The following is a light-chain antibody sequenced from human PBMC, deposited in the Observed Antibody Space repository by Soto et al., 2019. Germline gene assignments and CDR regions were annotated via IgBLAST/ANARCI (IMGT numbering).Light chain of an antibody. CDR3: QQYGPSPMYT. Sequence: EIVLTQSPGTLSLSPGERATLPCRASQTVSSSYLAWYQQKPGQAPRLLIYGASTRATGIPGRFSGSASGTDFTLTISRLEPEDFAVYYCQQYGPSPMYTFGQGTNLEIK. CDR2: GAS. J-gene: IGKJ2*01. V-gene: IGKV3-20*01. CDR1: QTVSSSY.